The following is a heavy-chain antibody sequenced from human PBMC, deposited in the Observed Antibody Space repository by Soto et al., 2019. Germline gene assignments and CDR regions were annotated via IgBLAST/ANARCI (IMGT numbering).Heavy chain of an antibody. J-gene: IGHJ6*02. CDR2: ISGSGGST. V-gene: IGHV3-23*01. D-gene: IGHD3-3*01. CDR1: GFTFSSYA. Sequence: GGSLRLSCAASGFTFSSYAMSWVRQAPGKGLEWVSAISGSGGSTYYADSVKGRFTISRDNSQNTLYLQMNSLRAEDTAVYYVALLIWSGSTWGIDVGGRRNAVTVSS. CDR3: ALLIWSGSTWGIDV.